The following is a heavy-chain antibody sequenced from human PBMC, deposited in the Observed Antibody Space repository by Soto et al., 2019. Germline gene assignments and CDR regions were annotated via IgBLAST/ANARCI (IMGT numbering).Heavy chain of an antibody. J-gene: IGHJ4*02. V-gene: IGHV1-69*05. Sequence: QVQLVQSGAEVKKPGSSVKVSCKASGGTFSSYAISWVRQAPGQGLEWMGGIIPIFGTANYAQKFQGRVTITPDESTSPAYMELSSLRSEETAVYYCARDDGGGGSGGSCQFDYWGQGTLVTVSS. CDR2: IIPIFGTA. CDR3: ARDDGGGGSGGSCQFDY. D-gene: IGHD2-15*01. CDR1: GGTFSSYA.